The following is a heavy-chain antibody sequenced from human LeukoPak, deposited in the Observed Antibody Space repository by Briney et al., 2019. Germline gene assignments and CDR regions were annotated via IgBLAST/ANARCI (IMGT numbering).Heavy chain of an antibody. J-gene: IGHJ3*02. V-gene: IGHV3-15*01. CDR1: GFTFSNAW. CDR3: TTDDSSGIDAFDI. CDR2: IKNKTDGGTT. D-gene: IGHD3-22*01. Sequence: GGSLRLSCAASGFTFSNAWMSWVRQAPGKGLEWVGRIKNKTDGGTTDYAAPVKGRFTISRDDSKNTLYLQMNSLKTEDTAVYYCTTDDSSGIDAFDIWGQGTMVTVSS.